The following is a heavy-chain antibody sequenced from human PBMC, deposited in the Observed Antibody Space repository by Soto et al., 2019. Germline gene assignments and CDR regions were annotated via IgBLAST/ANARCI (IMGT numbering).Heavy chain of an antibody. CDR1: AFTFSDYN. Sequence: EVQLVESGGGLVQPGGSLRLSCAASAFTFSDYNMIWVRQAPGKGLEWVSYIDIFSATIYYADSVKGRFTISRDNVKNSLYLQMNSLRDEDTAVYYCARDGVAEIDYWGQGTLVTVSS. CDR2: IDIFSATI. D-gene: IGHD2-15*01. CDR3: ARDGVAEIDY. J-gene: IGHJ4*02. V-gene: IGHV3-48*02.